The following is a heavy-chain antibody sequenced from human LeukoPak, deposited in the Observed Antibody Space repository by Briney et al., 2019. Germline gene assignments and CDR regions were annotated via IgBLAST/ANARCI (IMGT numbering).Heavy chain of an antibody. Sequence: SETMSLTCTVSGGSISSYYWSWIRQPPGKGLEWIGYIYYSGSTNYNPSLKSRVTISVDTSKNQFSLKLSSVTAADTAVYYCARSPAIGSSDIWGQGTMVTVSS. D-gene: IGHD1-26*01. CDR3: ARSPAIGSSDI. CDR2: IYYSGST. J-gene: IGHJ3*02. V-gene: IGHV4-59*01. CDR1: GGSISSYY.